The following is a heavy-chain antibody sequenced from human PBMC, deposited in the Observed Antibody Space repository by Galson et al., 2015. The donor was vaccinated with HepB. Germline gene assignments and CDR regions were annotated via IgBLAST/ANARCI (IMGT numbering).Heavy chain of an antibody. CDR2: INAGNGNT. CDR3: ARTYDFWCGYSPCFDY. D-gene: IGHD3-3*01. Sequence: SVKVSCKASGYTFTSYAMHWVRQAPGQRLEWMGWINAGNGNTKYSQKFQGRVTITRDTSASTAYMELSSLRSEDTAVYYCARTYDFWCGYSPCFDYWGQGTLVTASS. CDR1: GYTFTSYA. V-gene: IGHV1-3*01. J-gene: IGHJ4*02.